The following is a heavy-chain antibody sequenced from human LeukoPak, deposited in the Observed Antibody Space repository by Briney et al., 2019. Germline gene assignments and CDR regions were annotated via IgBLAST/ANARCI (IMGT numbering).Heavy chain of an antibody. V-gene: IGHV3-33*01. CDR1: GFTFSSYG. J-gene: IGHJ4*02. CDR3: ARSSGWYVDGY. D-gene: IGHD6-19*01. Sequence: GGSLRLSCAASGFTFSSYGMHWVRQAPGKGLEWVAVIWYDGSNKYYADSVKGRFTISRDNSKNTLYLQMNSLRAEDTAVYYCARSSGWYVDGYWGQGTLVTVSS. CDR2: IWYDGSNK.